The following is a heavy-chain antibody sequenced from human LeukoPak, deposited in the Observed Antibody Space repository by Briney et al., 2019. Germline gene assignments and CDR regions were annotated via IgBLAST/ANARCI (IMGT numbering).Heavy chain of an antibody. CDR1: GFTFSKYC. CDR3: LTIVESVASDI. CDR2: INPDDKST. Sequence: GGSLRLSCVASGFTFSKYCLHWVRHAPGRGLVWVSRINPDDKSTSYADSVKGRFTISRDDAKKTLYLQMNSLRAEDTAVYYCLTIVESVASDIWGQGTMVTVSS. D-gene: IGHD1-26*01. J-gene: IGHJ3*02. V-gene: IGHV3-74*01.